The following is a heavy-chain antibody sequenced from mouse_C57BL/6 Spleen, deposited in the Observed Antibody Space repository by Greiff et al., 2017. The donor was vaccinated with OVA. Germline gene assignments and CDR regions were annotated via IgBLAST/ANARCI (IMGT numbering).Heavy chain of an antibody. CDR1: GFTFSDYG. J-gene: IGHJ3*01. CDR3: ARHGSSPFAY. Sequence: EVHLVESGGGLVKPGGSLKLSCAASGFTFSDYGMHWVRQAPETGLEWVAYISSGSSTIYYADTVKGRFTISRDNAKNTLFLQMTSLRSEDTAMYYCARHGSSPFAYWGKGTLVTVSA. D-gene: IGHD1-1*01. CDR2: ISSGSSTI. V-gene: IGHV5-17*01.